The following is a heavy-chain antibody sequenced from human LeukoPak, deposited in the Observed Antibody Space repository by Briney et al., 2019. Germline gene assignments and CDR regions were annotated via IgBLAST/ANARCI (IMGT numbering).Heavy chain of an antibody. J-gene: IGHJ4*02. CDR3: ARGRLLYYYDSSGYYDY. Sequence: SETLSLTCTVSGGSISSYYWSWIRQPPGKGLEWIGYIYYSGSTNYNPSLKSRVTISVDTSKNQFSLKLSSVTAADTAVYYCARGRLLYYYDSSGYYDYWGQGTLVTVSS. D-gene: IGHD3-22*01. V-gene: IGHV4-59*12. CDR1: GGSISSYY. CDR2: IYYSGST.